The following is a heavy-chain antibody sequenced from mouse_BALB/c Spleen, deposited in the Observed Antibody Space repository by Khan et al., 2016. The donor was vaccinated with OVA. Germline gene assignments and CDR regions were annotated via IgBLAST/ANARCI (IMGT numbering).Heavy chain of an antibody. CDR3: ARYPAYYNAMDY. CDR2: INPSTGYT. Sequence: QVQLKQSGAELAKPGASVKMSCKASGYTFTSYWMHWVKQRPGQGLEWIGYINPSTGYTEYNQKFKDKATLTADKSSSTAYMQLSSLTSEDSAVYYCARYPAYYNAMDYWGQGTSVTVSS. J-gene: IGHJ4*01. CDR1: GYTFTSYW. V-gene: IGHV1-7*01. D-gene: IGHD2-12*01.